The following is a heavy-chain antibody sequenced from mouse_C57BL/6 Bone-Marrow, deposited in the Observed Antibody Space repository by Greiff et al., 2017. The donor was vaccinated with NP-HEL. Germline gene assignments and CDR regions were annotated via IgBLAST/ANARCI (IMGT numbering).Heavy chain of an antibody. D-gene: IGHD2-1*01. CDR1: GFTFSSYG. CDR3: ARHRVYYGNWIDY. V-gene: IGHV5-6*01. J-gene: IGHJ4*01. CDR2: ISSGGSYT. Sequence: EVQLVESGGDLVKPGGSLQLSCAASGFTFSSYGMSWVRQTPDKRLEWVATISSGGSYTYYPDSVKGRFTISRDNAKNTLYLQRRSLKSEDTAMYYCARHRVYYGNWIDYWGQGTSVTVSS.